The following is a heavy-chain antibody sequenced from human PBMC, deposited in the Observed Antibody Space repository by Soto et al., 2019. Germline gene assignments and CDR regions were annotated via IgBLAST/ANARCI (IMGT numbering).Heavy chain of an antibody. Sequence: QITLKESGPTLVKPTQTLTLTCTFSGFSLSTGGVGVGWIRQPPGKALEWLALIYWDDDKRYRPSLKSRLTINKDTSKNQVVLRMTNMDPADTATYYCAHRRVGRSIYYFDYWGQGTLVTVSS. CDR2: IYWDDDK. D-gene: IGHD1-26*01. CDR1: GFSLSTGGVG. CDR3: AHRRVGRSIYYFDY. V-gene: IGHV2-5*02. J-gene: IGHJ4*02.